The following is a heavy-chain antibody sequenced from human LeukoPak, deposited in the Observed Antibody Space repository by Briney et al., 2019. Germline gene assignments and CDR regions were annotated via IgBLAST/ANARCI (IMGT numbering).Heavy chain of an antibody. D-gene: IGHD6-6*01. CDR3: ARTLGQLVDGMDV. Sequence: SVKVSCKASGGTFSSYAISWVRQAPGQGLEWMGGIIPIFGTATYAQKFQGRVTITADESTSTAYMELSSLRSEDTAVYYCARTLGQLVDGMDVWGQGTTVTVSS. CDR2: IIPIFGTA. CDR1: GGTFSSYA. J-gene: IGHJ6*02. V-gene: IGHV1-69*01.